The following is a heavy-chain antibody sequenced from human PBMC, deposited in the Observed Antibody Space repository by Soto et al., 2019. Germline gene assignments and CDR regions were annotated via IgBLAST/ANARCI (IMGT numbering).Heavy chain of an antibody. V-gene: IGHV3-23*01. D-gene: IGHD3-3*01. J-gene: IGHJ6*02. Sequence: GGSLRLSCAASGFTFSSYAMSWVRQAPGKGLEWVSAISGSGGSTYYADSVKGRFTISRDNSKNTLYLQMNSLRADDADVYYCAKDRDDDVFSGYFVMDVWGQGTTVTVSS. CDR3: AKDRDDDVFSGYFVMDV. CDR1: GFTFSSYA. CDR2: ISGSGGST.